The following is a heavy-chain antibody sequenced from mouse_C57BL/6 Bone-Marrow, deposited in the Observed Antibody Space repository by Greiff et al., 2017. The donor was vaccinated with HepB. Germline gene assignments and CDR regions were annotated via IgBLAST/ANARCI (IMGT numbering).Heavy chain of an antibody. CDR3: AVDGYLAWFAY. CDR2: INPNNGGT. Sequence: EVQLQQSGPELVKPGASVKISCKASGYTFTDYYMNWVKQSHGQSLEWIGDINPNNGGTSYNQKFKGKATLTVDKSSSTAYMELRSLTSEDSAVYYCAVDGYLAWFAYWGQGTLVTVSA. V-gene: IGHV1-26*01. J-gene: IGHJ3*01. D-gene: IGHD2-3*01. CDR1: GYTFTDYY.